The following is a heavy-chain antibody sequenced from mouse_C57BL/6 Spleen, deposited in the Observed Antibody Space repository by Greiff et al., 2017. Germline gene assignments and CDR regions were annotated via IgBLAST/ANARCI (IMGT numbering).Heavy chain of an antibody. V-gene: IGHV1-54*01. Sequence: VQLQQSGAELVRPGTSVKVSCKASGYAFTNYLIEWVKQRPGQGLEWIGVINPGSGGTNYNEQFKGKATLTADKSSSTAYMQLSSLTSEDSAVYCCARRDYGNWYFDVGGTGTTVTVSS. CDR3: ARRDYGNWYFDV. D-gene: IGHD2-1*01. CDR2: INPGSGGT. CDR1: GYAFTNYL. J-gene: IGHJ1*03.